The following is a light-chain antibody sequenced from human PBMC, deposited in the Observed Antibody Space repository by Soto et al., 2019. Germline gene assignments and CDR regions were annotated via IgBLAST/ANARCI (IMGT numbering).Light chain of an antibody. CDR1: ESIARH. Sequence: DIQMTQSPSSLSASVGDRVTITCRASESIARHLNWYQQKPGKAPKLLIYAASSLQNGVPSRFRGGGSGTDFTLTISNLQPEDFATYYCQQSYSTLSITFGQGTRLESK. CDR3: QQSYSTLSIT. V-gene: IGKV1-39*01. J-gene: IGKJ5*01. CDR2: AAS.